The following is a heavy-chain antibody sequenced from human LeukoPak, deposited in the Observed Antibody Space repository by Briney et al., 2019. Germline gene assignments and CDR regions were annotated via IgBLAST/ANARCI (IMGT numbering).Heavy chain of an antibody. J-gene: IGHJ4*02. CDR3: AKGRGYDYPYFDY. CDR2: ISWNSGSI. CDR1: GFTFDDYA. V-gene: IGHV3-9*01. D-gene: IGHD5-12*01. Sequence: GRSLRLSCAASGFTFDDYAMHWVRQAPGKGLEWVSGISWNSGSIGYADSVKGRFTISRDNAKNSLYLQMISLRAEDTALYYCAKGRGYDYPYFDYWGQGTLVTVSS.